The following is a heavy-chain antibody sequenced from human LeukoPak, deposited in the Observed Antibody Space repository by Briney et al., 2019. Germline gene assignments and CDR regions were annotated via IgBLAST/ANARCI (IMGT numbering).Heavy chain of an antibody. D-gene: IGHD2-21*01. CDR2: IRQDGSEK. J-gene: IGHJ5*02. CDR3: ARVGERDEFALIEGRIDP. V-gene: IGHV3-7*01. CDR1: GFSFSSYW. Sequence: GGSLRLSCAASGFSFSSYWMSWVRQAPGKGLKWVANIRQDGSEKYYLDSVKGRFTISRDNAKDSVHLQMNSLTAEDTAVYYCARVGERDEFALIEGRIDPWGQGTLVTVSS.